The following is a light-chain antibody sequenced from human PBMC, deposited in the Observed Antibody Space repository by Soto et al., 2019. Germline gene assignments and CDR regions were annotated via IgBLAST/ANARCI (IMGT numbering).Light chain of an antibody. Sequence: QSLLTQPPSASGTPGQRVTISCSGSSSNIGSNYVYWYQQLPGTAPKLLIYSNNQRPSGVPDRFSGSKYGTSASLAISGLRSEDEADYYSAAWDDSLSGRVFGTGTKVTVL. CDR1: SSNIGSNY. CDR3: AAWDDSLSGRV. V-gene: IGLV1-47*02. CDR2: SNN. J-gene: IGLJ1*01.